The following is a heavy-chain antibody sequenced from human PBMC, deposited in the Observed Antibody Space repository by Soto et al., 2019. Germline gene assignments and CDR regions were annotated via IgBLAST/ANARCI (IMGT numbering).Heavy chain of an antibody. J-gene: IGHJ6*02. CDR1: GGSISSSSYY. V-gene: IGHV4-39*01. D-gene: IGHD3-3*01. Sequence: PSETLSLTCTVSGGSISSSSYYWGWIRQPPGKGLEWIGSIYYSGSTYYNPSPKSRVTISVDTSKNQFSLKLSSVTAADTAVYYCASDDFSTVYGMDVWGQGTTVTVSS. CDR2: IYYSGST. CDR3: ASDDFSTVYGMDV.